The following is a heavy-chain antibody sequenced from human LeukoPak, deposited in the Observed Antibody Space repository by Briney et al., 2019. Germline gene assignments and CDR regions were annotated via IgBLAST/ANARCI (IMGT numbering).Heavy chain of an antibody. CDR1: GGSISSYY. CDR2: IYYSGST. CDR3: ARGYSYGFGGYWFDP. V-gene: IGHV4-59*01. D-gene: IGHD5-18*01. J-gene: IGHJ5*02. Sequence: SETLSLTCTVSGGSISSYYWSWIRQPPGKGLEWIGYIYYSGSTNYNPSLKSRVTISVDTSKNQFSLKLSSVTAADTAVYYCARGYSYGFGGYWFDPWGQGTLVTVSP.